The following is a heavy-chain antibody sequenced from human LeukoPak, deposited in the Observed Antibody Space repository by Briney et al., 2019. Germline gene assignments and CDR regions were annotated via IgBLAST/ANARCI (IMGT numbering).Heavy chain of an antibody. Sequence: ASVKVSCKASGYTFTSYYMHWVRQAPGQGLEWMGIINPSGGSTSYAQEFQGRVTMTRDTSTSTVYMELSSLRSEDTAVYYCARVSAVAGYDYWGQGTLVTVSS. CDR1: GYTFTSYY. D-gene: IGHD6-19*01. CDR3: ARVSAVAGYDY. J-gene: IGHJ4*02. CDR2: INPSGGST. V-gene: IGHV1-46*01.